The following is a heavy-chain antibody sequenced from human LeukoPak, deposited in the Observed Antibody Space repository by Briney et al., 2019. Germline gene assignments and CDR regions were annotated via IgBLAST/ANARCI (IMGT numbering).Heavy chain of an antibody. CDR2: IYYSGST. D-gene: IGHD3-3*01. CDR1: GGSISSYY. Sequence: PSETLSLTCTVSGGSISSYYWSWIRQPPGKGLEWIGYIYYSGSTNYNPSLKSRVTISVDTSKNQFSLKLSSVTAADTAVYYCAREAPHITIFGVVTGRVMDVWGKGTTVTVSS. V-gene: IGHV4-59*01. J-gene: IGHJ6*03. CDR3: AREAPHITIFGVVTGRVMDV.